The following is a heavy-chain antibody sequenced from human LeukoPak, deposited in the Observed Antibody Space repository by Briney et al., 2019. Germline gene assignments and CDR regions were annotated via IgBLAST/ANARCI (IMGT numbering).Heavy chain of an antibody. CDR1: GGSISITTYY. D-gene: IGHD3-10*01. V-gene: IGHV4-39*07. CDR3: ARDYMVRGVIDY. J-gene: IGHJ4*02. CDR2: IYYSGST. Sequence: PSETLSLTCTVSGGSISITTYYWGWIRQPPGKGLEWIGNIYYSGSTYYNPSLKSRVTISVDTSKNQFSLELSSVTAADTAVYYCARDYMVRGVIDYWGQGTLVTVSS.